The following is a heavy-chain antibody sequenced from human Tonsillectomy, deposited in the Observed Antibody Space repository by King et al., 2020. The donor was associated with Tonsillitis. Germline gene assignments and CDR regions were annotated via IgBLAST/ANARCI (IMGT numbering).Heavy chain of an antibody. CDR3: AKDTDDFWTGPFDY. Sequence: VQLVESGGGLVQPGRSLRLSCAASGFTFDNYAMHWVRQAPGKGLEWVSGISWNGGSIGYADSVKGRFTISRDNAKNSLYLQMNSLRAEDTALYYCAKDTDDFWTGPFDYWGQGTLVTVSS. CDR1: GFTFDNYA. J-gene: IGHJ4*02. D-gene: IGHD3/OR15-3a*01. CDR2: ISWNGGSI. V-gene: IGHV3-9*01.